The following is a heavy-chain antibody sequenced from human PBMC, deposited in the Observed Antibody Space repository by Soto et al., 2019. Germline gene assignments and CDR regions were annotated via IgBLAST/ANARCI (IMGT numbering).Heavy chain of an antibody. D-gene: IGHD3-10*01. J-gene: IGHJ6*03. V-gene: IGHV1-46*01. CDR3: ARGGEVRGVYYYYMDV. CDR2: INPSGGST. Sequence: GASVKVSCKASGYTFTSYYMHWVRQAPGQGLEWMGIINPSGGSTSYAQKFQGRVTMTRDTSTSTVYMELSSLRSEDTAVYYCARGGEVRGVYYYYMDVWGKGTTVTAP. CDR1: GYTFTSYY.